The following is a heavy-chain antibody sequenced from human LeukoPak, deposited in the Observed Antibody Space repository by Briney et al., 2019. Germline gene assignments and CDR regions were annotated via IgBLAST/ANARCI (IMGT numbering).Heavy chain of an antibody. V-gene: IGHV1-46*01. CDR3: ARGGGYDYVWGSLKTYYFDY. D-gene: IGHD3-16*01. J-gene: IGHJ4*02. Sequence: EASVKVSCKASGYTFTSYYMHWVRQAPGQGLEWMGIINPSGGSTSYAQKFQGRVTMTRDTSTSTVYMELSSLRSEDTAVYYCARGGGYDYVWGSLKTYYFDYWGQGTLVTVSS. CDR2: INPSGGST. CDR1: GYTFTSYY.